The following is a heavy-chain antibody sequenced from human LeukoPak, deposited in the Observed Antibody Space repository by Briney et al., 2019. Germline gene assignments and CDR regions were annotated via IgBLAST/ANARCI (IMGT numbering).Heavy chain of an antibody. CDR3: ARSPRHQWLVHDAFDI. J-gene: IGHJ3*02. D-gene: IGHD6-19*01. V-gene: IGHV1-46*01. CDR2: INPSGGST. CDR1: GYTFTSYY. Sequence: GASVKVSCKASGYTFTSYYMHWVRQAPGQGLEWMGIINPSGGSTSYAQKFQGRVTMTRDTSTSTVYMELSSLRSEDTAVYYCARSPRHQWLVHDAFDIWGQGTMVTVSS.